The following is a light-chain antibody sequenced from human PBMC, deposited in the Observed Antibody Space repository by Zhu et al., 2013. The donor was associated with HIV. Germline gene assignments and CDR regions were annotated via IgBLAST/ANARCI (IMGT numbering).Light chain of an antibody. V-gene: IGLV1-51*01. J-gene: IGLJ2*01. CDR2: DND. CDR1: TSNIGKDF. CDR3: AVCDGNLSTV. Sequence: QSVLTQPPSVSAAPGQRVTISCSGSTSNIGKDFVSWYQQLPGTAPKLLIYDNDRRPSGIPDRFSGSKSGTSATLGITGLQTGDEAVYYCAVCDGNLSTVFGGGTKLTVL.